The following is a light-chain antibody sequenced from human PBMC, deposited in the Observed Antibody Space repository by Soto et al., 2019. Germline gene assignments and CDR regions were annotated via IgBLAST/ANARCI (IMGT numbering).Light chain of an antibody. V-gene: IGKV2-28*01. CDR1: QSLLHSNGYNY. J-gene: IGKJ2*01. CDR3: MQALQTPYT. Sequence: DIVMTQSPLSLPVIPGEPASISCRSSQSLLHSNGYNYLDWYLQKPGQPPQLLIYLGSNRASGVPDRFSGSGSGTDFTLKISRVEAEDVGVYYCMQALQTPYTFGQGTKLEIK. CDR2: LGS.